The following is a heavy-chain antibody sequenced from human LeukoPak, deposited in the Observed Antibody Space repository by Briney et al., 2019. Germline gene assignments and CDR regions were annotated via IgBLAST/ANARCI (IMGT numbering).Heavy chain of an antibody. J-gene: IGHJ4*02. D-gene: IGHD2-2*01. Sequence: PGGSLSLSCAASGFTFSSYAMSWVRQAPGNGLEWVAAISGSGGSTDYADSVKGRFTISRDNTKNTLYLQMNSLRAEDTAVYYCAKDCSSTSCYSDYWGQGTLVTVSS. CDR1: GFTFSSYA. V-gene: IGHV3-23*01. CDR2: ISGSGGST. CDR3: AKDCSSTSCYSDY.